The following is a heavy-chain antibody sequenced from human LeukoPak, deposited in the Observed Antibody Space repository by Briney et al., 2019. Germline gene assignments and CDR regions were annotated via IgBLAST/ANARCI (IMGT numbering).Heavy chain of an antibody. CDR3: ASSRQLAATFDY. D-gene: IGHD6-13*01. V-gene: IGHV4-34*01. Sequence: PSETLSLTCAVYGGSFSGYYWSWIRQPPGKGLEWIGEINHSGSTNYNPSLKSQVTISVDTSKNQFSLKLSSVTAADTAVYYCASSRQLAATFDYWGQGTLVTVSS. J-gene: IGHJ4*02. CDR1: GGSFSGYY. CDR2: INHSGST.